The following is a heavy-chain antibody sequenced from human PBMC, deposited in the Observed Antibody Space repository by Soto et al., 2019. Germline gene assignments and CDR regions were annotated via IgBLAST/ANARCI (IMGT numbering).Heavy chain of an antibody. CDR2: ISNDGSKK. CDR3: AKVNDGSGRSLDY. D-gene: IGHD3-10*01. J-gene: IGHJ4*02. CDR1: GFTFSSYG. Sequence: QVQLVESGGGVVQPGRSLRLSCAASGFTFSSYGMHWVRQAPGKGLEWVSVISNDGSKKYYADSGKGRFTIYRDNSKNTLYLQMNSLRPEDTAVYFCAKVNDGSGRSLDYWGQGTLVTVSS. V-gene: IGHV3-30*18.